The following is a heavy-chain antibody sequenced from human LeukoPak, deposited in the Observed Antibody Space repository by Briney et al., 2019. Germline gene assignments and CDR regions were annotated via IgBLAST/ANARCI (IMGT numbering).Heavy chain of an antibody. J-gene: IGHJ4*02. CDR2: IKSKTDGGTT. V-gene: IGHV3-15*01. Sequence: GGSLRLSCAASGFTFSNAWMSWVRQAPGKGLEWVGRIKSKTDGGTTDYAAPVKGRFTISRDDSKNTLYLQMNSLKTEDTAVYYCTTGSWGAPYYFDYWGQGTLVTVSS. CDR1: GFTFSNAW. D-gene: IGHD3-16*01. CDR3: TTGSWGAPYYFDY.